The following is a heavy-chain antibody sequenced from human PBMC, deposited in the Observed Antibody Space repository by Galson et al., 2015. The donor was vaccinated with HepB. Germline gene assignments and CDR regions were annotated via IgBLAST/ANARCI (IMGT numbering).Heavy chain of an antibody. CDR1: GFTFSSYA. CDR2: ISYDGSNK. V-gene: IGHV3-30*04. Sequence: SLRLSCAASGFTFSSYAMHWVRQAPGKGLEWVAVISYDGSNKYYADSVKGRFTISRDNSKNTLYLQMNSLRAEDTAVYYCARDRMVRGVFDYWGQGTLVTVSS. D-gene: IGHD3-10*01. CDR3: ARDRMVRGVFDY. J-gene: IGHJ4*02.